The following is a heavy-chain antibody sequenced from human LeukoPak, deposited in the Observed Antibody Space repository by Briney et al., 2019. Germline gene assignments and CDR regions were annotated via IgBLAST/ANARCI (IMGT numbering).Heavy chain of an antibody. Sequence: GGSLRLSCEASGFTFSRYWIHWVRQVPGKGLMWVSRINTDGSSIRYVDSVKGRFTISRDNAKNTPYLQMKSLRAEDTAVYYCVIAQGSFDIWGQGTLVTVSS. CDR1: GFTFSRYW. CDR3: VIAQGSFDI. CDR2: INTDGSSI. J-gene: IGHJ3*02. V-gene: IGHV3-74*01.